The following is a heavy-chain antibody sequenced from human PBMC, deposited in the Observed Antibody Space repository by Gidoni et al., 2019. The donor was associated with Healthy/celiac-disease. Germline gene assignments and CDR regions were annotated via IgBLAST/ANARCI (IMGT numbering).Heavy chain of an antibody. D-gene: IGHD3-9*01. CDR1: GHPFNSYY. J-gene: IGHJ5*02. CDR3: ASSPRGSYDIWTGYLNWFDP. CDR2: INPSGGST. V-gene: IGHV1-46*02. Sequence: QVQLVQSGAEVKKPGASVKVYCKASGHPFNSYYTPWARRAPGQGLEWMGIINPSGGSTSYAQKFQGRVTMTRDTSTSTVYMELSSLRSEDTAVYYCASSPRGSYDIWTGYLNWFDPWGQGTLVTVSS.